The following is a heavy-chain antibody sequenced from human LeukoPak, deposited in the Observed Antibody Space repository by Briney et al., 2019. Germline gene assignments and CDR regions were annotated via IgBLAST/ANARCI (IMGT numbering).Heavy chain of an antibody. V-gene: IGHV1-18*01. Sequence: ASVKVSCKASGYTFTNYGFTWVRQAPGHGLEWMGRISPYNGDTDYAQKFGARVTMTTDTSTSTAYLGMRNLRSDDTAIYYCARINIVVPSAAKDAFDIWGQGTMVTVSS. CDR1: GYTFTNYG. CDR2: ISPYNGDT. D-gene: IGHD2-15*01. J-gene: IGHJ3*02. CDR3: ARINIVVPSAAKDAFDI.